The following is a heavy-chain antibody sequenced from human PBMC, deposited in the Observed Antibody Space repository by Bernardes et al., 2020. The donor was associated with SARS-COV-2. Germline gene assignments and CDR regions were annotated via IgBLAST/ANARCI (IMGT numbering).Heavy chain of an antibody. CDR1: GYTFTGYY. CDR3: ARVPIFAIRGEAYGMDV. CDR2: INPNSGGT. Sequence: AAWKVSCKASGYTFTGYYMHWVRQAPGQGLEWMGWINPNSGGTNYAQKFQGRVTMTRDTSISTAYMELSRLRSDDTAVYYCARVPIFAIRGEAYGMDVWGQGTTVTVSS. J-gene: IGHJ6*02. D-gene: IGHD2-2*02. V-gene: IGHV1-2*02.